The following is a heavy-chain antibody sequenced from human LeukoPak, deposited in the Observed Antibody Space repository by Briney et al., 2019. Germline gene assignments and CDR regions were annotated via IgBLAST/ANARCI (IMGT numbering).Heavy chain of an antibody. J-gene: IGHJ5*02. CDR2: IIPIFGTA. CDR3: ARDRVVVPAAIGTRRLMGFDP. D-gene: IGHD2-2*01. V-gene: IGHV1-69*13. Sequence: VASVKVSCKASGGTFSSYAISWVRQAPGQGLEWMGGIIPIFGTANYAQKFQGRVTITADESTSTAYMELSSLRSEDTAVYYCARDRVVVPAAIGTRRLMGFDPWGRGTLVTVSS. CDR1: GGTFSSYA.